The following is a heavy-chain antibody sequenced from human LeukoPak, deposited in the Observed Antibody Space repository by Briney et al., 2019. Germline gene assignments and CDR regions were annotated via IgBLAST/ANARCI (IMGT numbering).Heavy chain of an antibody. Sequence: ASVKVSCKASGYTFTSYGIRWVRQAPGQGLEWMGWISAYNGTTNYAQKLQGRVTMTTDTSTSTAYMELRSLRSDDTAVYYCASGARGGWYPPFDYWGQGTLVTVSS. CDR1: GYTFTSYG. CDR3: ASGARGGWYPPFDY. V-gene: IGHV1-18*01. J-gene: IGHJ4*02. CDR2: ISAYNGTT. D-gene: IGHD6-19*01.